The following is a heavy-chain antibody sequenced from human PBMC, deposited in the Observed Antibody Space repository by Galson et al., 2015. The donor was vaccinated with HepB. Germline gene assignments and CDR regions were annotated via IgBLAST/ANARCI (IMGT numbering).Heavy chain of an antibody. CDR3: ARGEGYAYCGSDCYLPYWYFDL. CDR2: IYSGGST. D-gene: IGHD2-21*02. V-gene: IGHV3-66*02. Sequence: SLRLSCAASGFTVSNNYMSWVRQAPGKGLEWVLVIYSGGSTYYADSVKGRFTISRDNSKNTLYLQMNSLRIEDTAVYYCARGEGYAYCGSDCYLPYWYFDLWGRGTLVTVSS. CDR1: GFTVSNNY. J-gene: IGHJ2*01.